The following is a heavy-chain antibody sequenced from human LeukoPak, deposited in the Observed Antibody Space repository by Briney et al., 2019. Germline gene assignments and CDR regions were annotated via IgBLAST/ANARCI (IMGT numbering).Heavy chain of an antibody. J-gene: IGHJ6*03. D-gene: IGHD2-2*01. CDR1: GGSISSSSYY. V-gene: IGHV4-61*02. CDR2: IYTSGST. CDR3: ARIVVVPAAKDYYYYYMDV. Sequence: SETLSLTCIVSGGSISSSSYYWSWIRQPAGKGLEWIGRIYTSGSTNYNPSLKSRVTISVDTSKNQFSLKLSSVTAADSAVYYCARIVVVPAAKDYYYYYMDVWGKGTTVTISS.